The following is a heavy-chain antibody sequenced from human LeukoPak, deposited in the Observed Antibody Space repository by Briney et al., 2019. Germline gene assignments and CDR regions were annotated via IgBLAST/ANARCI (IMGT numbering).Heavy chain of an antibody. CDR1: GFKFSSYW. CDR3: ARLSEMFRGPQVIYYFDY. D-gene: IGHD3-10*01. J-gene: IGHJ4*02. Sequence: GGSLRLSCAASGFKFSSYWMSWVRQAPGKGREWVANIKEDGGEINYVDSVKGRFTISRDYARNSLYLQLNSLRAEDTAVYYCARLSEMFRGPQVIYYFDYWGQGTLVTVSS. CDR2: IKEDGGEI. V-gene: IGHV3-7*01.